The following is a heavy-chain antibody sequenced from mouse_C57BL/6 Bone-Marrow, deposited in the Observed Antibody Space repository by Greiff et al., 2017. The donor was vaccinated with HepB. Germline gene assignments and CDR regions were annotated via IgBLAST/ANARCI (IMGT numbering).Heavy chain of an antibody. CDR3: VVTTVVHFDY. J-gene: IGHJ2*01. Sequence: QVQLQQPGAELVKPGASVKLSCKASGYTFTSYWMQWVKQRPGPGLAWIGEIDPSDSYTTYNQKLKGKATLTVDTSSNTAYLQLSRLTSEDSAVYYCVVTTVVHFDYWGQGTTLTVSS. CDR1: GYTFTSYW. V-gene: IGHV1-50*01. CDR2: IDPSDSYT. D-gene: IGHD1-1*01.